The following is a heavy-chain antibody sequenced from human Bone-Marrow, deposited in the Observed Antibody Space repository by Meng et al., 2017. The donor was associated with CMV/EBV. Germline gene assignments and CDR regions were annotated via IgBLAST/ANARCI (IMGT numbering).Heavy chain of an antibody. CDR3: ARIVRVPGYSFDY. CDR1: GYTFTSYD. J-gene: IGHJ4*02. V-gene: IGHV1-8*01. D-gene: IGHD3-10*01. CDR2: MNPNSGNT. Sequence: KASGYTFTSYDINWVRQATGQGLEWMGWMNPNSGNTGYAQKFQGRVTMTRNTSISTAYMELSSLRSEDTAVYYCARIVRVPGYSFDYWGQGTLVTVSS.